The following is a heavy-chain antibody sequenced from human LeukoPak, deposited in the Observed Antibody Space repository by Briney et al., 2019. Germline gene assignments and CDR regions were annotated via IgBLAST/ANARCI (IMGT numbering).Heavy chain of an antibody. J-gene: IGHJ4*02. CDR2: IRYDGSNK. V-gene: IGHV3-30*02. D-gene: IGHD6-13*01. CDR1: GFSLSNSG. CDR3: AKAVGSISWSFDY. Sequence: GGSLRLSCIASGFSLSNSGMHWVRQAPGKGLEWVAFIRYDGSNKYYADSVKGRFTISRDNSKSTLYLQMDSLRGDDAAVYYCAKAVGSISWSFDYWGQGTLVTVSS.